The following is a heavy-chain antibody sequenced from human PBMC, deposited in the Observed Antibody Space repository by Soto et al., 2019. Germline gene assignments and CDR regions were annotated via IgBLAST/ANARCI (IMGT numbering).Heavy chain of an antibody. V-gene: IGHV3-49*03. Sequence: GGSLRLSCTASGFTFGDYAMSWFRQAPGKGLEWVGFIRSKAYGGTTEYAASVKGRFTISRDDSKSIAYLQMNSLKTEDTAVYYCSTNYYDSSGYDNWFDPWGQGTLVTVSS. CDR3: STNYYDSSGYDNWFDP. CDR1: GFTFGDYA. D-gene: IGHD3-22*01. CDR2: IRSKAYGGTT. J-gene: IGHJ5*02.